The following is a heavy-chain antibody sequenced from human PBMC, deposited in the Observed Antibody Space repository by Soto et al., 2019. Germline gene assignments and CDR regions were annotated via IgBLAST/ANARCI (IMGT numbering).Heavy chain of an antibody. V-gene: IGHV3-30*18. Sequence: QVQLVESGGGVVQPGRSLRLSCAASGSTFSSYGMHWVRQAPGKGLEWVAVISYDGSNKHYADSVKGRFTISRDNSXNXXYLQMNSLRAEDTAVYYCAQDTYYHDSSGYYVFDYWGQGTLVTVSS. D-gene: IGHD3-22*01. CDR2: ISYDGSNK. J-gene: IGHJ4*02. CDR1: GSTFSSYG. CDR3: AQDTYYHDSSGYYVFDY.